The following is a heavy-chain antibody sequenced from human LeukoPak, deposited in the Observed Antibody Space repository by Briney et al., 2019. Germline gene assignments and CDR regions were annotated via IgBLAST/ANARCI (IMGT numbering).Heavy chain of an antibody. V-gene: IGHV4-59*01. J-gene: IGHJ4*02. Sequence: PSETLSLTCTVSGGSISSYYWSWIRQPPGKRLEWIGYIYYSGSTNYNPSLKSRVTISVDTSKNQFSLKLSSVTAADTAVYYCARLALQEVGATQTYYLDYWGQGTLVTVSS. CDR1: GGSISSYY. D-gene: IGHD1-26*01. CDR3: ARLALQEVGATQTYYLDY. CDR2: IYYSGST.